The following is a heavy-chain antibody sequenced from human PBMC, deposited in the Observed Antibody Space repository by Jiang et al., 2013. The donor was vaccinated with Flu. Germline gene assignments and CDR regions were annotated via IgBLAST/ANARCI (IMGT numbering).Heavy chain of an antibody. V-gene: IGHV3-53*01. J-gene: IGHJ4*02. CDR1: GFTVSSNY. Sequence: VQLVESGGGLIQPGGSLRLSCAASGFTVSSNYMSWVRQAPGKGLEWVSVIYSGGSTYYADSVKGRFTISRDNSKDTLYLQMNSLRAEDTAVYYCARGSGYSYGYWEYFDYWGQGTLVTVSS. CDR2: IYSGGST. D-gene: IGHD5-18*01. CDR3: ARGSGYSYGYWEYFDY.